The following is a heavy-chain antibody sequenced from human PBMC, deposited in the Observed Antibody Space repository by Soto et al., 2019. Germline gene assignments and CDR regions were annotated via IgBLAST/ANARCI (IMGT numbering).Heavy chain of an antibody. CDR3: ARQRLGYCSGGSCYSLYYYYYMDV. Sequence: SETLSLTCTVSGGSNSSYYWSWIRQPPGKGLEWIGYIYYSGSTNYNPSLKSRVTISVDTSKNQFSLKLSSVTAADTAVYYCARQRLGYCSGGSCYSLYYYYYMDVWGKGTTVTVSS. D-gene: IGHD2-15*01. V-gene: IGHV4-59*08. CDR2: IYYSGST. J-gene: IGHJ6*03. CDR1: GGSNSSYY.